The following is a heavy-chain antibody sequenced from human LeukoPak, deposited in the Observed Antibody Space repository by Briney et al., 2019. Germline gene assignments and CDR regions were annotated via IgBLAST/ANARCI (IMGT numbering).Heavy chain of an antibody. CDR2: MNPNSGNT. CDR1: GYTFTSYD. J-gene: IGHJ3*02. Sequence: ASVKVSCKASGYTFTSYDINWVRQATGQGLEWMGWMNPNSGNTGYAQKFQGRVTMTRNTSISTAYMELSSLRSEDTAVYYCARAESRIAARPFPFNAFDIWGQGTMVTVSS. CDR3: ARAESRIAARPFPFNAFDI. V-gene: IGHV1-8*01. D-gene: IGHD6-6*01.